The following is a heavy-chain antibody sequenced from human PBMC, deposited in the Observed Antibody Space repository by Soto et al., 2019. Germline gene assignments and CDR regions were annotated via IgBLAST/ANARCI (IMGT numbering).Heavy chain of an antibody. V-gene: IGHV1-18*01. Sequence: GASVKVSCKASGYTFTSYGISWVRQAPGQGLEWMGWISAYNGNTNYAQKLQGRVTMTTDTSTSTAYMELRSLRSDDTAVYYCARHGPLRGSGYLVERAFDIWGQGTMVTVSS. CDR3: ARHGPLRGSGYLVERAFDI. D-gene: IGHD3-22*01. CDR1: GYTFTSYG. J-gene: IGHJ3*02. CDR2: ISAYNGNT.